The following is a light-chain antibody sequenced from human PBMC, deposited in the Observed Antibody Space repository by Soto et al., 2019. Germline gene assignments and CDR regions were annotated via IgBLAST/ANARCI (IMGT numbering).Light chain of an antibody. J-gene: IGKJ4*01. CDR1: QSVSTF. CDR2: DAS. V-gene: IGKV3-11*01. Sequence: EIVLTQSPATLTSSPGERAILSCRASQSVSTFFAWYQQKPGQAPRLLIYDASERATGIPARFSGSGSGTDFTLTINSLEPDDFAVYYCQHRFNWPLTFGGGTTVELK. CDR3: QHRFNWPLT.